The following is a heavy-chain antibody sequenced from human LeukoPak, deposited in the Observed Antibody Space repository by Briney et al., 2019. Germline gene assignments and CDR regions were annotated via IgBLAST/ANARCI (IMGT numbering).Heavy chain of an antibody. CDR3: STGSGHAFDI. Sequence: PPGRSLRLSCAASGFTFSSYWMHWVRQAPGKGLVWVSRINSDGSSTSYADSVKGRFTISRDNAKNTLYLQMNSLRAEDTAVYYCSTGSGHAFDIWGRGTMVTVSS. D-gene: IGHD3-10*01. CDR2: INSDGSST. V-gene: IGHV3-74*01. CDR1: GFTFSSYW. J-gene: IGHJ3*02.